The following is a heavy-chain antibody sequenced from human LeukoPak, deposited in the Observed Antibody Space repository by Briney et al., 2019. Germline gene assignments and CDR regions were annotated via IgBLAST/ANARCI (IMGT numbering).Heavy chain of an antibody. D-gene: IGHD3-22*01. Sequence: PGGSLRLSCAASGFTFDDYGMSWVRQAPGKGLEWVSGINWNGGSTGYADSAKGRFTISRDNAKNSLYLQMNSLRAEDTALYYCARESPRGNYYDSSGRRDYWGQGTLVTVSS. CDR1: GFTFDDYG. J-gene: IGHJ4*02. CDR3: ARESPRGNYYDSSGRRDY. CDR2: INWNGGST. V-gene: IGHV3-20*04.